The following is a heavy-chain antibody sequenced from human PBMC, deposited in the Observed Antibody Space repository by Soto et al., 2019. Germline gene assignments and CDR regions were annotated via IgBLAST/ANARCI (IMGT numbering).Heavy chain of an antibody. CDR3: ARAVDYYDSSGYYYDRAFTF. D-gene: IGHD3-22*01. CDR1: RFDGRGNC. J-gene: IGHJ3*01. V-gene: IGHV3-53*01. CDR2: IYDDGRT. Sequence: GGSLGISRALARFDGRGNCVEWLRQAPGRGLEWVSVIYDDGRTYYADSVKGRFTISRDNSKNTLYLQMNHLRDEDTAVYYCARAVDYYDSSGYYYDRAFTFWGQGTMVTVSS.